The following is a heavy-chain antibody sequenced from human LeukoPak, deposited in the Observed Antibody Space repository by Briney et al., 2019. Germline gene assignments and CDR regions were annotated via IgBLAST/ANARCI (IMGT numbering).Heavy chain of an antibody. Sequence: SVKVSCKASGGTFSSYAISWVRQAPGQGLEWMGRIIPIFGTANYAQKFQGRVTITTDESTSTAYMELSSLRSEDTAVCYCARVHRYGSGSYYLDYWGQGTLVTVSS. CDR3: ARVHRYGSGSYYLDY. V-gene: IGHV1-69*05. D-gene: IGHD3-10*01. CDR1: GGTFSSYA. CDR2: IIPIFGTA. J-gene: IGHJ4*02.